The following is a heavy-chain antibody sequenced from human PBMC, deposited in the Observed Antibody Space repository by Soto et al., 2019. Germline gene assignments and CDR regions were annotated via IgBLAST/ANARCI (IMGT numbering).Heavy chain of an antibody. D-gene: IGHD3-10*01. J-gene: IGHJ6*02. Sequence: GGSLRLSCAASGFIFDDYAMHWVRQAPGKGLEWVSGISWNSGSIGYADSVKGRFTISRDNAKNSLYLQMNSLRAEDTALYYCAKVTEIRGAIYYYYGMDVWGPATTVTVSS. CDR3: AKVTEIRGAIYYYYGMDV. CDR1: GFIFDDYA. CDR2: ISWNSGSI. V-gene: IGHV3-9*01.